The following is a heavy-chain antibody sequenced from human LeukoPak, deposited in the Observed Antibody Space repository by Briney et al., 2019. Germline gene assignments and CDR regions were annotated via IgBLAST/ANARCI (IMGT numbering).Heavy chain of an antibody. CDR3: AKQYGSGTSDNFPDY. D-gene: IGHD3-10*01. CDR1: GFTFSSYA. V-gene: IGHV3-23*01. CDR2: ISTGGANI. Sequence: GGSLRLSCAASGFTFSSYAMTWVRQAPGKGLEWVSTISTGGANINYADSVKGRVTISRDNSKNTVFLHMNSLRAEDTAVYHCAKQYGSGTSDNFPDYWGQGTLVTVSS. J-gene: IGHJ4*02.